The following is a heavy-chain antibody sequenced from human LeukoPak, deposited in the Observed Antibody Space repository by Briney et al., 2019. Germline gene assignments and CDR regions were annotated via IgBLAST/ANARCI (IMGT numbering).Heavy chain of an antibody. CDR3: ARGGGDSSGYYYETLRS. CDR2: FYSGGST. CDR1: LFSDSCNY. J-gene: IGHJ4*02. V-gene: IGHV3-53*01. Sequence: GSSFRLYCASSLFSDSCNYMSLVRQVAGLLLALCSVFYSGGSTYYADSVKGRFTISRDNSKNTLYLQMNSLRAEDTAVYYCARGGGDSSGYYYETLRSWGQGTLVTVSS. D-gene: IGHD3-22*01.